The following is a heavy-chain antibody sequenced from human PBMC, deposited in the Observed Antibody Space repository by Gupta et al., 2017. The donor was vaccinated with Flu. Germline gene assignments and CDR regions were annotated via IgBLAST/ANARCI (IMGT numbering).Heavy chain of an antibody. CDR3: ARAILAARPASGYYYGMDV. CDR2: IIPILGIA. D-gene: IGHD6-6*01. Sequence: QVQLVQSGAEVKKPGSSVKVSCKASGGTFSSYTNSWGRQAPGKGLEWRGRIIPILGIANYAQKFQGRVTITADKSTSTAYMELSSLRSEDTAVYYCARAILAARPASGYYYGMDVWGQGTTVTVSS. V-gene: IGHV1-69*02. CDR1: GGTFSSYT. J-gene: IGHJ6*02.